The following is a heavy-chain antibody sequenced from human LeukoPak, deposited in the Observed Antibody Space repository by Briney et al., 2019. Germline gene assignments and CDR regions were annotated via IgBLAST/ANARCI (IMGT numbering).Heavy chain of an antibody. J-gene: IGHJ4*02. CDR2: MTGSGGSI. V-gene: IGHV3-23*01. CDR1: GFTLSSFA. D-gene: IGHD1-26*01. Sequence: GGSLRLSCAVSGFTLSSFALSWVRQAPGKGLEWVSSMTGSGGSIFYSDSARGRFTISRDLSKNTLYLQMDFLTAEDTAVYYCAKPIVGATYYFDSWGQGTLVIVSS. CDR3: AKPIVGATYYFDS.